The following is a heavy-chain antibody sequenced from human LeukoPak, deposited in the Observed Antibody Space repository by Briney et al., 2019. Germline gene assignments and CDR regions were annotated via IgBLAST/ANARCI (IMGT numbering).Heavy chain of an antibody. Sequence: GGSLRLSCAASGFTFKKYWMNWVRQVPGKGLECSANVKEDGSETYYADSVKGRFTISRDNPKNLLFLQINSLRVEDTAVYYCARETPRRGETRDGYRWGQGTLVTVSS. V-gene: IGHV3-7*01. D-gene: IGHD5-24*01. CDR1: GFTFKKYW. J-gene: IGHJ4*02. CDR2: VKEDGSET. CDR3: ARETPRRGETRDGYR.